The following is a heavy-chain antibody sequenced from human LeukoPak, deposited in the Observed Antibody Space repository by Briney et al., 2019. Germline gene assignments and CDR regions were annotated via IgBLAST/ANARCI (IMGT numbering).Heavy chain of an antibody. CDR2: IYYSGST. CDR3: ARGEDIVVVPAERGHYYFDY. V-gene: IGHV4-34*01. CDR1: GGSFNDNY. J-gene: IGHJ4*02. D-gene: IGHD2-2*01. Sequence: PSETLSLTCAVSGGSFNDNYWTWIRQPPGKGLEWIGSIYYSGSTYYNPSLKSRVTISVDTSKNQFSLKLSSVTAADTAVYYCARGEDIVVVPAERGHYYFDYWGQGTLVTVSS.